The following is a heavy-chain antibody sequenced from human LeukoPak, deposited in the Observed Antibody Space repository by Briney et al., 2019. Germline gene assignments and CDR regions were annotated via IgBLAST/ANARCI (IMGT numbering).Heavy chain of an antibody. Sequence: GASVKVSCKASGYTFTGYYMHWVRQAPGQGLEWMGWINPNSGVTNYAQKFQGRVTMARDTSISTAYMELSRLRSDDTAVYYCARDNYGDYAFDYWGQGTLVTVSS. CDR1: GYTFTGYY. J-gene: IGHJ4*02. CDR3: ARDNYGDYAFDY. V-gene: IGHV1-2*02. CDR2: INPNSGVT. D-gene: IGHD4-17*01.